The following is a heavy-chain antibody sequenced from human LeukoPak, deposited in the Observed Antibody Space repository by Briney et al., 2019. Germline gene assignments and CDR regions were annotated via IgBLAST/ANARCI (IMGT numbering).Heavy chain of an antibody. Sequence: GGSLRLSCAASGFTFSSYAMSWVRQAPGKGLEWVSAISGSGGSTYYADSVKGRFTISRDNAKNSLYLQMNSLRAEDTAVYRCMVTHPQHYYFDYWGQGTLVTVSS. J-gene: IGHJ4*02. CDR3: MVTHPQHYYFDY. CDR2: ISGSGGST. CDR1: GFTFSSYA. V-gene: IGHV3-23*01. D-gene: IGHD2-21*02.